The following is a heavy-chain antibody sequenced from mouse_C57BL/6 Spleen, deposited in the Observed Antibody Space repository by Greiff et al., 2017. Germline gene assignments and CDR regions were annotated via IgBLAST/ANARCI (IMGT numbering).Heavy chain of an antibody. CDR1: GYTFTSYW. CDR3: SRRYYGSSPWFAY. Sequence: QVQLQQPGAELVRPGSSVKLSCKASGYTFTSYWMDWVKQRPGQGLEWIGNIYPSDSENHYNQKFKDKATLTVDKSSSTAYMQLSSLTSEDSAVYYCSRRYYGSSPWFAYWGQGTLVTVSA. V-gene: IGHV1-61*01. J-gene: IGHJ3*01. D-gene: IGHD1-1*01. CDR2: IYPSDSEN.